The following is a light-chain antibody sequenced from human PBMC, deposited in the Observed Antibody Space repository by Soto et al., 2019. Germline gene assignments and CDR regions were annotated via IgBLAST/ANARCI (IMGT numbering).Light chain of an antibody. CDR2: RVT. CDR3: QVWDSSTVV. V-gene: IGLV3-9*01. J-gene: IGLJ3*02. CDR1: NIGSKN. Sequence: SYELTQPLSVSVALGQTARITCGGNNIGSKNVHWYQLNPGQAPVLVIYRVTNRPSGIPERFSGSNSGNTATLAISGAQVGDDADYYCQVWDSSTVVFGGGTKLTVL.